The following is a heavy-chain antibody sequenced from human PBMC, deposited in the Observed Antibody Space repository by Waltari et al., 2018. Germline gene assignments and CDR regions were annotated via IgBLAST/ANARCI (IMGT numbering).Heavy chain of an antibody. J-gene: IGHJ4*02. Sequence: EVQLVESGGGLVQPGGSLRLSCAASGFPFSSYWMSWVRQAPGKGLGWVANIKQDGSEKYYVDSVKGRFTISRDNAKNSLYLQMNSLRAEDTAVYYCATWEEGYDSSGYYYGGYFDYWGQGTLVTVSS. V-gene: IGHV3-7*01. CDR3: ATWEEGYDSSGYYYGGYFDY. CDR1: GFPFSSYW. D-gene: IGHD3-22*01. CDR2: IKQDGSEK.